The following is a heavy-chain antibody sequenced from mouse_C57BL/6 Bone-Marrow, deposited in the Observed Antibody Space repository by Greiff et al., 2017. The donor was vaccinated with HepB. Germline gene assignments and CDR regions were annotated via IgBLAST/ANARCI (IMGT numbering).Heavy chain of an antibody. CDR2: IYPGDGDT. Sequence: VKLQESGAELVKPGASVKISCKASGYAFSSYWMNWVKQRPGKGLEWIGQIYPGDGDTNYNGKFKGKATLTADKSSSTAYMQLSSLTSEDSAVYFCAREGVYYSNPNYYAMDYWGQGTSVTVSS. CDR1: GYAFSSYW. V-gene: IGHV1-80*01. J-gene: IGHJ4*01. CDR3: AREGVYYSNPNYYAMDY. D-gene: IGHD2-5*01.